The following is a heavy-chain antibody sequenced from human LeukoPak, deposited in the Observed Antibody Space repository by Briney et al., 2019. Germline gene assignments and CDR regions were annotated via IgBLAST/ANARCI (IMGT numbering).Heavy chain of an antibody. CDR2: ITSRGSTI. D-gene: IGHD6-13*01. V-gene: IGHV3-11*04. Sequence: GGSLRLSCAASGFTLSDYYLTWIRQAPGKGLEWVSYITSRGSTIYHADSVKGRFTISRDNSRNTLYLQMNSLRTEDTAVYYCVKDGAMAAAAYYFDYWGQGTPVTVSS. CDR1: GFTLSDYY. CDR3: VKDGAMAAAAYYFDY. J-gene: IGHJ4*02.